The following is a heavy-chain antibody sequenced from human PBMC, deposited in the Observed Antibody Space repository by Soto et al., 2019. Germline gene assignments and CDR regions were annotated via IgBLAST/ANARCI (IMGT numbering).Heavy chain of an antibody. V-gene: IGHV1-18*01. CDR3: AREGYSSGYPYPADF. Sequence: ASVKVSCQASGFTFSDYGITWVRQAPGQGLEWLGWISASKTNTDYPQKLQDRVTMTIDTSTTTAYMELRSLTSDDTATYYCAREGYSSGYPYPADFWGQGTLVTVSS. CDR2: ISASKTNT. D-gene: IGHD3-22*01. CDR1: GFTFSDYG. J-gene: IGHJ4*02.